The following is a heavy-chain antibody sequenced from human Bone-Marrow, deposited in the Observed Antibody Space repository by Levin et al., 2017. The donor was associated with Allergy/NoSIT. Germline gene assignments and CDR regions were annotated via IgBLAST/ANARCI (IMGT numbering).Heavy chain of an antibody. CDR3: ASRYSYGPDAFDI. D-gene: IGHD5-18*01. CDR1: GFTFSDHY. Sequence: GESLKISCAASGFTFSDHYMDWVRQAPGKGLEWVGRTRNKANSYTTEYAASVKGRFTISRDDSKNSLYLQMNSLKTEDTAVYYCASRYSYGPDAFDIWGQGTMVTVSS. CDR2: TRNKANSYTT. V-gene: IGHV3-72*01. J-gene: IGHJ3*02.